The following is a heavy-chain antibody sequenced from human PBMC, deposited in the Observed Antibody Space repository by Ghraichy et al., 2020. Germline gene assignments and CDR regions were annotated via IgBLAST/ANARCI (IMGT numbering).Heavy chain of an antibody. CDR3: ASDFFSSITSPNYYYGMDL. J-gene: IGHJ6*02. CDR1: GSTFTAYY. Sequence: ASVKVSCKASGSTFTAYYIHWVRQAPGQGLEWMGRINPNTADTKYAQKFQGRVTMTRDTSIDTAYMDLSSLRSDDTAVYYCASDFFSSITSPNYYYGMDLWGQGTAVTVSS. CDR2: INPNTADT. D-gene: IGHD1-14*01. V-gene: IGHV1-2*06.